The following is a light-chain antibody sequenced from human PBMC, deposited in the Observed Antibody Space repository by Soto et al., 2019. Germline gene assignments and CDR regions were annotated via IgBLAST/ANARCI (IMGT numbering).Light chain of an antibody. V-gene: IGKV1-5*03. CDR3: QQYNSYSWT. Sequence: DIKMTQSPSTLSASVGARVTITCRASQSVSSWLAWYQQKPGKAPKLLIYEASSLESGVPDRFSGSGSGTEFTLTISSLQPDDFATYYCQQYNSYSWTFGQGTKVDI. CDR1: QSVSSW. J-gene: IGKJ1*01. CDR2: EAS.